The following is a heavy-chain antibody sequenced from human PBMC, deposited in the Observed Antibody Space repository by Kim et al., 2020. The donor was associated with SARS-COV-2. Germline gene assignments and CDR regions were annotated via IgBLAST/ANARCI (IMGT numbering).Heavy chain of an antibody. J-gene: IGHJ6*02. CDR2: ISYDGSNK. Sequence: GGSLRHSCAASGFTFSSYAMHWVRQAPGKGLEWVAVISYDGSNKYYADSVKGRFTISRDNSKNTLYLQMNSLRAEDTAVYYCVRDTHYYDSSGYYYPHYYYYGMDVWGQGTTVTVSS. CDR3: VRDTHYYDSSGYYYPHYYYYGMDV. CDR1: GFTFSSYA. V-gene: IGHV3-30*04. D-gene: IGHD3-22*01.